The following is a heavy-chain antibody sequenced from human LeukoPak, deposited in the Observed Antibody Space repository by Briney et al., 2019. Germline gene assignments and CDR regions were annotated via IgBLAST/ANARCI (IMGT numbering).Heavy chain of an antibody. V-gene: IGHV3-23*01. Sequence: GGSLRLSCAASGFTFTNYAMSWVRQAPGKGLEWVSTISDSADYTYYADSVKGQFTISRDNSKNTLYLQMNSLRVEDTAVYYCAKVMISGPFDYGGQGTLVTVSS. J-gene: IGHJ4*02. D-gene: IGHD3-16*01. CDR3: AKVMISGPFDY. CDR1: GFTFTNYA. CDR2: ISDSADYT.